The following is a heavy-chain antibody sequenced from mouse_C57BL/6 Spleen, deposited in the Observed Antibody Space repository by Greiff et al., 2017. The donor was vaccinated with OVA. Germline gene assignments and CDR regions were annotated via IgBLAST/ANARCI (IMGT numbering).Heavy chain of an antibody. CDR1: GFSFNTYA. J-gene: IGHJ3*01. Sequence: EVHLVESGGGLVQPKGSLKLSCAASGFSFNTYAMNWVRQAPGKGLEWVARIRSKSNNYATYYADSVKDRFTISRDDSEIMLYLQMNNLKTEDTAMYYCVRGDWFAYWGQGTLVTVSA. CDR2: IRSKSNNYAT. CDR3: VRGDWFAY. V-gene: IGHV10-1*01.